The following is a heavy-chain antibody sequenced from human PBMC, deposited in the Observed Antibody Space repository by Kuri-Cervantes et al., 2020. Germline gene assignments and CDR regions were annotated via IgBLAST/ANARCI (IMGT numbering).Heavy chain of an antibody. CDR3: ARDYYSAFDH. D-gene: IGHD3-10*01. J-gene: IGHJ4*02. CDR2: ISWNSGSI. CDR1: GFTFPHYA. Sequence: GGSLRLSCTASGFTFPHYAMHWVRQTPGKGLEWVSGISWNSGSIGYADSVKGRFTISRDNAKNTLYLQMNSLRAEDTAVYYCARDYYSAFDHWGQGTVVTVSS. V-gene: IGHV3-9*01.